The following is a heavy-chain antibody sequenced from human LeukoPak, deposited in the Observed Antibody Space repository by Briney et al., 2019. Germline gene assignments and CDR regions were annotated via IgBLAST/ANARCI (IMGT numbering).Heavy chain of an antibody. V-gene: IGHV3-23*01. D-gene: IGHD2-15*01. Sequence: GGSLRLSCAASGFTFSTYAMSWVRQVPGKGLEWVSGISNTAGFTYYADSVKGRFTISREHSKNTLYLQLNSLRAEDTAVYYCAKSNYYCSDSCQPDDAFDVWGQGTMVTVSS. CDR1: GFTFSTYA. J-gene: IGHJ3*01. CDR3: AKSNYYCSDSCQPDDAFDV. CDR2: ISNTAGFT.